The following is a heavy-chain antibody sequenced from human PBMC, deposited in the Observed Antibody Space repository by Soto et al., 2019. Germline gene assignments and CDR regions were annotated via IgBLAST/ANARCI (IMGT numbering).Heavy chain of an antibody. CDR1: GGSISSSNW. D-gene: IGHD5-18*01. CDR3: ARVRGYSYGPLDY. Sequence: PSETLSLTCAVSGGSISSSNWWSWVRQPPGKGLEWIGEIYHSGSTNYNPSLKSRVTISVDKSKNQFSLKLSSVTAADTAVYYCARVRGYSYGPLDYWGQGTLVTVSS. V-gene: IGHV4-4*02. CDR2: IYHSGST. J-gene: IGHJ4*02.